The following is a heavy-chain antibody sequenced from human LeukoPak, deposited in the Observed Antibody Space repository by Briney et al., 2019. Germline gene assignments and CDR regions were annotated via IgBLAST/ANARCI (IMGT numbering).Heavy chain of an antibody. D-gene: IGHD6-13*01. V-gene: IGHV3-48*04. CDR3: ARPYSANWYSNFQH. Sequence: GGSLRLSCAASGFTFSSYSMNWVRQAPGKGLEWISFISSSGITIYYADSVKGRFTISRDNAKNSLYLQMNSLRAEDTAVYYCARPYSANWYSNFQHWGQGTLVTVSS. CDR2: ISSSGITI. J-gene: IGHJ1*01. CDR1: GFTFSSYS.